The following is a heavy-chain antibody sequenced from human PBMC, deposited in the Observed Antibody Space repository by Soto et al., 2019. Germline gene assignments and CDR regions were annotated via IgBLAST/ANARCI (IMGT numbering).Heavy chain of an antibody. CDR2: INVGNGDT. CDR1: GITFSSYA. D-gene: IGHD6-13*01. CDR3: ARDLGQQLVDY. V-gene: IGHV1-3*01. Sequence: ASVKVSCKASGITFSSYAIHWVRQAPGQRLEWMGWINVGNGDTRYSQIFRGRVTLTRDTSASTAYLDLSSLRSDDTAVYYCARDLGQQLVDYWGQGTLVTVSS. J-gene: IGHJ4*02.